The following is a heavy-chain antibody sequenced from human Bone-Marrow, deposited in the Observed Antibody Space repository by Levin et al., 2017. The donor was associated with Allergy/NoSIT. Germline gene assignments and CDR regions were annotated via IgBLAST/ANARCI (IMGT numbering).Heavy chain of an antibody. V-gene: IGHV3-23*01. CDR2: ITGSGDRT. J-gene: IGHJ6*02. CDR1: GFTFRSYA. D-gene: IGHD2-15*01. Sequence: GASVKVSCAASGFTFRSYAMSWVRQAPGKGLEWVSGITGSGDRTYYADSVRGRFTISRDNSKKTLYLQMNSLTAEDTAIYYCAKDHRYCDTGGCYPGYGMDVWGQGTTVSVSS. CDR3: AKDHRYCDTGGCYPGYGMDV.